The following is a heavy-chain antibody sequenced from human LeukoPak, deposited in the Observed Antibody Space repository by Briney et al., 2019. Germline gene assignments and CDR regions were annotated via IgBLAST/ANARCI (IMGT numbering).Heavy chain of an antibody. J-gene: IGHJ4*02. D-gene: IGHD3-10*01. CDR1: GGSISSSSYY. Sequence: SETLSLTCTVSGGSISSSSYYWGWIRQPPGKGLEWIGSIYYSGSTYYNPSLKSRVTISVDTSKNQFSLKLSSVTAADTAVYYCGSGRGGGPGNYWGQGTLVTVTS. V-gene: IGHV4-39*07. CDR2: IYYSGST. CDR3: GSGRGGGPGNY.